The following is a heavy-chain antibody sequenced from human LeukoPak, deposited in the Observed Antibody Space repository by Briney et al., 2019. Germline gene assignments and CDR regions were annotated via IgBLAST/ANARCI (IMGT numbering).Heavy chain of an antibody. Sequence: GGSLRLSCAASGFTFSNAWMSWVRQAPGKGLEWVGRIKSKTDGGSTDYAAPVKGRFTISRDDSKNTLYLQMNSLKTEDTAVYYCTTDSYYDSSGYWNAWGQGTLVTVSS. J-gene: IGHJ4*02. CDR2: IKSKTDGGST. CDR3: TTDSYYDSSGYWNA. CDR1: GFTFSNAW. V-gene: IGHV3-15*01. D-gene: IGHD3-22*01.